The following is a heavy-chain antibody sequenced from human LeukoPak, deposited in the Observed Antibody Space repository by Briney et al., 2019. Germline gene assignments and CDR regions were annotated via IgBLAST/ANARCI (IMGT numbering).Heavy chain of an antibody. J-gene: IGHJ4*02. CDR3: ARVSSDYGDYV. D-gene: IGHD4-17*01. CDR1: GGTFSSYT. Sequence: ASVKVSCKASGGTFSSYTISWVRQAPGQGLEWMGRIIPILGISNSAQKFQDRVTITADTSTSTAYVELSSLRSEDTAMYYCARVSSDYGDYVGGQGTLVIVSS. V-gene: IGHV1-69*02. CDR2: IIPILGIS.